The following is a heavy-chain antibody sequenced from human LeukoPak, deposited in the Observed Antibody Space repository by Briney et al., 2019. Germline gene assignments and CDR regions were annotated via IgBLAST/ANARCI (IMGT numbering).Heavy chain of an antibody. V-gene: IGHV4-59*08. J-gene: IGHJ5*02. Sequence: SETLSLTCTVSGDSINDYYWGWIRQPPGKGVEWVGYIYYSGRTKYNPSLQSRVTISVDTSKNQFSLKLSSVTAADTAVYYCARRRAEGGSNGHYNWFDPWGQGTLVTVSS. D-gene: IGHD6-13*01. CDR2: IYYSGRT. CDR3: ARRRAEGGSNGHYNWFDP. CDR1: GDSINDYY.